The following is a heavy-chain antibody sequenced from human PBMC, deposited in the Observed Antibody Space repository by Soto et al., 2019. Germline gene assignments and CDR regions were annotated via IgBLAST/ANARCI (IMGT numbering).Heavy chain of an antibody. Sequence: PGGSLRLSCAASGFTFSSYAMHWVRQAPGKGLEWVAVISYDGSNKYYADSVKGRFTISRDNSKNTLYLQMNSLRAEDTAVYYCARDSTAAGKYFDYWGQGTLVTVSS. CDR3: ARDSTAAGKYFDY. CDR1: GFTFSSYA. V-gene: IGHV3-30-3*01. D-gene: IGHD6-13*01. CDR2: ISYDGSNK. J-gene: IGHJ4*02.